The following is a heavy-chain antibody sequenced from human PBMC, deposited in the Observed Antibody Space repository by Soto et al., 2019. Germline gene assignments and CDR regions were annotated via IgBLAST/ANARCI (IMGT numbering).Heavy chain of an antibody. CDR1: GFTVNSTY. J-gene: IGHJ5*02. V-gene: IGHV3-66*01. CDR2: SYSGGIT. CDR3: AREHHGPWP. Sequence: PGGSLRLSCAAPGFTVNSTYMSWVRQAPGKGLEWVSISYSGGITYYADTVKGRFTVSRDNSKNTLYLQMNSLRAEDTAVYCCAREHHGPWPWGQGTLVTVSS.